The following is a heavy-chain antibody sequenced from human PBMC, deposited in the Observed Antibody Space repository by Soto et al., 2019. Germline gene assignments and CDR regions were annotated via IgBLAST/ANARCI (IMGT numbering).Heavy chain of an antibody. V-gene: IGHV1-69*12. J-gene: IGHJ6*02. Sequence: QVQLVQSGAEVKKPGSSVKVSRKASGGTFSSYAISWVRQASGQGLEWMGGIILFIGTANYAQKFKGRVTINADASTSTAYMELSSLRSDDTAVYYCASRRYSRGSYYYFGMDVWGQGTTVTVSS. CDR3: ASRRYSRGSYYYFGMDV. CDR2: IILFIGTA. CDR1: GGTFSSYA. D-gene: IGHD6-13*01.